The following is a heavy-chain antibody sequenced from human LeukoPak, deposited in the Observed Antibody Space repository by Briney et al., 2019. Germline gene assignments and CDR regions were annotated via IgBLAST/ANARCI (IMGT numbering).Heavy chain of an antibody. CDR3: HAVRFDAFDI. CDR2: IYYSGST. CDR1: GGSISSYY. J-gene: IGHJ3*02. Sequence: SETLSLTCTVSGGSISSYYWSWIRQPPGKGLEWIGYIYYSGSTNYNPSLKSRVTISVDTSKNQFSLKLSSVTAADTAVYYCHAVRFDAFDIWGQGTMVTVSS. D-gene: IGHD3-10*01. V-gene: IGHV4-59*08.